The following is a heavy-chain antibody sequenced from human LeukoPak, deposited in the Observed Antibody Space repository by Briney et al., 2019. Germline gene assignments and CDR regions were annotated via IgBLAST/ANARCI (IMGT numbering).Heavy chain of an antibody. CDR2: IYYSEST. J-gene: IGHJ6*04. D-gene: IGHD5/OR15-5a*01. Sequence: SQTLSLTCTVSGGSLSSGDFYWGWLRQPPGMGVEWFMNIYYSESTYYNPSLKSRVTISVDTSKNQYSLKLSSVTAADTAVYYCAREVPMSNFYYGMDVWGKGTTVTVSS. V-gene: IGHV4-30-4*08. CDR1: GGSLSSGDFY. CDR3: AREVPMSNFYYGMDV.